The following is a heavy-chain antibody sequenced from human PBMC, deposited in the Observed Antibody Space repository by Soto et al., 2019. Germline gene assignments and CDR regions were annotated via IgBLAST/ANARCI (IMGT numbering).Heavy chain of an antibody. V-gene: IGHV1-2*06. CDR2: MNVDTGGT. D-gene: IGHD5-18*01. CDR1: GYRFTTHY. J-gene: IGHJ4*02. CDR3: ARDGNFALRGYSFGFDF. Sequence: ASVKVSCKASGYRFTTHYIHCVRQAPGQGLEWMGRMNVDTGGTTYAHKFQGRVTMTRDTSIRTAYLEVSSVKSDDTAMYYCARDGNFALRGYSFGFDFWGQGTLVTVS.